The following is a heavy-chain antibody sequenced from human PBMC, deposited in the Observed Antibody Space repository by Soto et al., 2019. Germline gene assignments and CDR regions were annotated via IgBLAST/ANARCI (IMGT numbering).Heavy chain of an antibody. D-gene: IGHD5-18*01. CDR1: GFTFSSYA. V-gene: IGHV3-23*01. CDR3: AKDGPSYGQGAPLY. J-gene: IGHJ4*02. Sequence: GSLRLSCAASGFTFSSYAMSWVRQAPGKGLEWVSAISGSDGSTYYADSVKGRFTISRDNSKNTLYLQMNSLRAEDTAVYYCAKDGPSYGQGAPLYWGQGTLVTVSS. CDR2: ISGSDGST.